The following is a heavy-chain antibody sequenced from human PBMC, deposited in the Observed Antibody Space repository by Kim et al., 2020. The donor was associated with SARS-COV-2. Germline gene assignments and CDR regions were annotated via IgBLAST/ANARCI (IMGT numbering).Heavy chain of an antibody. CDR1: GYSFTSYW. J-gene: IGHJ6*02. Sequence: GESLKISCKGSGYSFTSYWIGWVRQMPGKGLEWMGIIYPGDSDTRYSPSFQGQVTISADKSISTAYLPWSSLKASDTAMYYCARHGSQYCGGDCYWGYYYGMDVWGQGTTVTVSS. V-gene: IGHV5-51*01. CDR3: ARHGSQYCGGDCYWGYYYGMDV. D-gene: IGHD2-21*02. CDR2: IYPGDSDT.